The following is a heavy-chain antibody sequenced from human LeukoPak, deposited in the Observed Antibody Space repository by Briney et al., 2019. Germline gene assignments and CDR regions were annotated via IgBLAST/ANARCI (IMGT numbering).Heavy chain of an antibody. J-gene: IGHJ4*02. CDR3: ARVSDYYDSSGYYRGHYFDY. Sequence: PSETLSLTCTVSGGSISSGDYYWSWIRQPPGKGLEWIGYIYYSGSTNYNPSLKSRVTISVDTSKNQFSLKLSSVTAADTAVYYCARVSDYYDSSGYYRGHYFDYWGQGTLVTVSS. CDR1: GGSISSGDYY. V-gene: IGHV4-61*08. D-gene: IGHD3-22*01. CDR2: IYYSGST.